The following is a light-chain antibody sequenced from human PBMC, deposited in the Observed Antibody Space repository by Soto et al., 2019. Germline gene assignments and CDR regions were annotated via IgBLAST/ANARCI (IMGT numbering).Light chain of an antibody. Sequence: QSVLTQPPSVSGTPGQRVTISCSGGSTNIGNNYVYWYQHLPGAPPTILIFSNNQRPPGVPDRFSGFKSGTAASLALRGLRPEDEGDYYCAAWDDSPTTYVLIGGGTKLTVL. CDR2: SNN. J-gene: IGLJ2*01. CDR3: AAWDDSPTTYVL. V-gene: IGLV1-47*02. CDR1: STNIGNNY.